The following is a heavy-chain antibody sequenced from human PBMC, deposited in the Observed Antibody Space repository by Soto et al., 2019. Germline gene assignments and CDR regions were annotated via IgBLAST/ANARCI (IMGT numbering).Heavy chain of an antibody. Sequence: QVQLVESGGGVVQPGRSLRLSCAASGFTFSSFAMHWVRQAPGKGLEWLAVISSDVVNYYYAESVKGRFTISRDNSMNTLHRHKNSLRNEDTAVYYCARGGAWTSEGLGYWGQGTLVTVSS. CDR3: ARGGAWTSEGLGY. J-gene: IGHJ4*02. D-gene: IGHD3-10*01. CDR1: GFTFSSFA. CDR2: ISSDVVNY. V-gene: IGHV3-30-3*01.